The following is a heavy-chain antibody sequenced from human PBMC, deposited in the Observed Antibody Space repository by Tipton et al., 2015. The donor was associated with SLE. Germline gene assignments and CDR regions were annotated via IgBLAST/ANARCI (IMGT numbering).Heavy chain of an antibody. CDR3: ASYSSSYFDY. CDR1: GGSISSYY. Sequence: TLSLTCTVSGGSISSYYWNWIRQHPGKGLEWIGYIYYSGSTHYNPSLKSRVTISVDTSKNQFSLKLSSVTAADTAVYYCASYSSSYFDYWVQGTLVTVSS. J-gene: IGHJ4*02. D-gene: IGHD6-6*01. CDR2: IYYSGST. V-gene: IGHV4-59*06.